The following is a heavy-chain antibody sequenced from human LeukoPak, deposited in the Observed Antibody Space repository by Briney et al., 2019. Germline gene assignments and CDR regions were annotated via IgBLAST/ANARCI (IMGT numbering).Heavy chain of an antibody. J-gene: IGHJ6*02. CDR3: AKSRGEGAYCGGDCSLRYYYYGMDV. CDR2: ISGSGGST. V-gene: IGHV3-23*01. Sequence: GGSLRLSCAASGFTFSSYAMSWVRQAPGKGLEWVSAISGSGGSTYYADSVKGRFTISRDNSKNTLYLQINSLRAEDTAVYYCAKSRGEGAYCGGDCSLRYYYYGMDVWGQGTTVTVSS. CDR1: GFTFSSYA. D-gene: IGHD2-21*02.